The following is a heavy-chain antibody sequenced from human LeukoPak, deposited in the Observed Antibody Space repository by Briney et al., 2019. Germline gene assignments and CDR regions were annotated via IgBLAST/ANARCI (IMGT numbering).Heavy chain of an antibody. V-gene: IGHV4-39*07. CDR1: GGSISSSSYY. CDR2: IYHSGST. D-gene: IGHD6-6*01. Sequence: SETLSLTCTVPGGSISSSSYYWGWIRQPPGKGLEWIGSIYHSGSTYYNPSLKSRVTISVDTSKNQFSLNLSSVTAADTAVYYCARGVARSSKFHFFYYFDYWGQGTLVTVSS. CDR3: ARGVARSSKFHFFYYFDY. J-gene: IGHJ4*02.